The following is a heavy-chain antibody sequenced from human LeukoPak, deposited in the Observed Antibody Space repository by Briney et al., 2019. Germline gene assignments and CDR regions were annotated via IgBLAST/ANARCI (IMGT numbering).Heavy chain of an antibody. CDR3: ARKVAAQWGYFDY. D-gene: IGHD6-19*01. V-gene: IGHV3-48*01. Sequence: GGSLRLSCAASGFTFSSYSMNWVRQAPGKGLEWVSYISSSSSTIYYADSVKGRFTISRDNAKNSLYLQMNSLRAEDTAVYYCARKVAAQWGYFDYWGQGTLVTVSS. J-gene: IGHJ4*02. CDR2: ISSSSSTI. CDR1: GFTFSSYS.